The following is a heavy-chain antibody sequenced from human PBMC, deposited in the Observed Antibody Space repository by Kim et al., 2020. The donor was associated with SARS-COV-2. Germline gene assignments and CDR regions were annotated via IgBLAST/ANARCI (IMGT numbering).Heavy chain of an antibody. V-gene: IGHV4-34*01. CDR2: INHSGST. Sequence: SETLSLTCAVYGGSFSGYYWSWIRQPPGKGLEWIGEINHSGSTNYNPSLKSRVTISVDTSKNQFSLKLSSVTAADTAVYYCARQPEPSLWFGVSAVGGPNNYYYGMDVWGQGTTVTVSS. CDR1: GGSFSGYY. D-gene: IGHD3-10*01. J-gene: IGHJ6*02. CDR3: ARQPEPSLWFGVSAVGGPNNYYYGMDV.